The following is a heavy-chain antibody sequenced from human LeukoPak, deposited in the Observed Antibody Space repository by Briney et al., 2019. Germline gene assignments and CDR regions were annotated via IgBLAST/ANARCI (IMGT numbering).Heavy chain of an antibody. V-gene: IGHV3-23*01. CDR1: GFTFSSYA. D-gene: IGHD1-26*01. J-gene: IGHJ4*02. CDR2: ISGSGDVT. Sequence: GGTLTLSCAASGFTFSSYAMTWVRQAPGKGLEWISGISGSGDVTYYADSVKGRFTLSRDNSKNTLYLQMNIMRAEDTAVYYCARDRRAYSGSYYVDYWGQGTLVTVSS. CDR3: ARDRRAYSGSYYVDY.